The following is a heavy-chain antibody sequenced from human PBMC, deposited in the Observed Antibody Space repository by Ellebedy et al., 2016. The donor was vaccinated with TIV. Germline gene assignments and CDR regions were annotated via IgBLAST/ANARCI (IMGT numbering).Heavy chain of an antibody. Sequence: GESLKISCAASGFPFSTYAMTWVRQAPGKGLEWVATIGSWDKVFYADSVKGRFTISRDDTESTVSLHMSSLRVEDTAVYYCARAGYVSAYDIWGQGTRVTVSS. CDR1: GFPFSTYA. J-gene: IGHJ3*02. V-gene: IGHV3-23*01. CDR2: IGSWDKV. D-gene: IGHD2-15*01. CDR3: ARAGYVSAYDI.